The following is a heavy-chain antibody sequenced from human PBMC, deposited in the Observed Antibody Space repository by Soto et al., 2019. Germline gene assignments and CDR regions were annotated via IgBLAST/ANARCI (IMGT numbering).Heavy chain of an antibody. CDR1: GGSISTYY. V-gene: IGHV4-4*07. Sequence: QVQLQESGPGVVKTSETLSLICNVSGGSISTYYWSWVRQPAGKGLEWIGRIYSRGSTVYNPSLQSRVAISVYTSTNQVSLQLESVPAADTAIYYCARDTPPFDYWGRGTLVTVSS. CDR3: ARDTPPFDY. CDR2: IYSRGST. J-gene: IGHJ4*02.